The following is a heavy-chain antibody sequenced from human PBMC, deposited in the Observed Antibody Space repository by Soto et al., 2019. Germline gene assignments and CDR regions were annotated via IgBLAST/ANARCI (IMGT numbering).Heavy chain of an antibody. CDR2: ISYDGSNK. CDR3: AQDLSGTTVVTPGFDY. V-gene: IGHV3-30*18. D-gene: IGHD4-17*01. J-gene: IGHJ4*02. CDR1: GFTFSSYG. Sequence: QVQLVESGGGVVQPGRSLRLSCAASGFTFSSYGMHWVRQAPGKGLEWVAVISYDGSNKYYADSVKGRFTISRDNSKNTLYLQMNSLRAEDTAVYYCAQDLSGTTVVTPGFDYWGQGTLVTVSS.